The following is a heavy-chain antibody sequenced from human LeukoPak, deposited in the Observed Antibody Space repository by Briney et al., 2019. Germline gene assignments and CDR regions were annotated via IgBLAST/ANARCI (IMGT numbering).Heavy chain of an antibody. V-gene: IGHV4-59*01. Sequence: PSETLSLTRTMSGGSISGGSISTYYWTWIRQPPGKGLEWIGYVFYSGSTNYNPSLKSRVTISLDMSKNQFSLKLNSVTAADTAVYYCTRRVARTGIYAFDIWGQGTMVAVSS. CDR3: TRRVARTGIYAFDI. CDR1: GGSISTYY. J-gene: IGHJ3*02. CDR2: VFYSGST. D-gene: IGHD1-1*01.